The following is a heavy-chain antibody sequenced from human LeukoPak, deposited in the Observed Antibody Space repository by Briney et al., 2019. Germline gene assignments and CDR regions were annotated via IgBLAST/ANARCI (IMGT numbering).Heavy chain of an antibody. CDR3: ARGPPNWGYDY. V-gene: IGHV1-8*01. J-gene: IGHJ4*02. CDR1: GYTFTSYD. CDR2: MSPNSGDT. Sequence: ASVQVSCKASGYTFTSYDFNWVRQATGQRPEWMGWMSPNSGDTGYAQKFQDRVTMTRNTSISTAYMELSSLRSDDTAVYYCARGPPNWGYDYWGPGTLVTVSS. D-gene: IGHD7-27*01.